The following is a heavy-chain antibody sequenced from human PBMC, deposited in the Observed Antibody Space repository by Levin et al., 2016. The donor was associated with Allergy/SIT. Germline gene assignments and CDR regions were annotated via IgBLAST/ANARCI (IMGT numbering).Heavy chain of an antibody. CDR2: INPNSGGT. CDR3: ARGGLLWFGETEAALDP. Sequence: WVRQAPGQGLEWMGWINPNSGGTNYAQKFQGRVTMTRDTSISTAYMELSRLRSDDTAVYYCARGGLLWFGETEAALDPWGQGTLVTVSS. V-gene: IGHV1-2*02. D-gene: IGHD3-10*01. J-gene: IGHJ5*02.